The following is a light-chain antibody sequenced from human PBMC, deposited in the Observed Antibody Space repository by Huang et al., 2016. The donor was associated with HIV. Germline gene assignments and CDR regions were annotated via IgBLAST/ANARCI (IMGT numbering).Light chain of an antibody. V-gene: IGKV1-5*03. CDR1: QGISDW. CDR2: KAS. CDR3: QQYDNCST. J-gene: IGKJ2*01. Sequence: DIQMTQSPSTLSASVGDRVTITCRASQGISDWLAWYQQKPGKAPKLLIYKASNLEYGVPSRFSGSGSGTEFTLTVSSVQPDDFATLYGQQYDNCSTFAQGTKLEIQ.